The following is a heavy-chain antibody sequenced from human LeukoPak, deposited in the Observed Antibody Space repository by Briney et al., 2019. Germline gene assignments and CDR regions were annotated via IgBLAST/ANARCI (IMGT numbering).Heavy chain of an antibody. CDR2: IYHSEST. J-gene: IGHJ4*02. CDR1: GGSISSSNW. V-gene: IGHV4-4*02. CDR3: ARSPNYYGSGSYYSV. D-gene: IGHD3-10*01. Sequence: SGTLSLTCAVSGGSISSSNWWSWVRQPPGKGLEWIGEIYHSESTNYNPSLKSRVTISVDKSKNQVSLKLSSVTAADTAIYYCARSPNYYGSGSYYSVWGQGTLITVSS.